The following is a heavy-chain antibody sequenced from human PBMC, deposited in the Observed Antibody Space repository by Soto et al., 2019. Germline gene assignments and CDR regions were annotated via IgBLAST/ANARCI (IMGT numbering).Heavy chain of an antibody. CDR2: ISSSSSTI. Sequence: EVQLVESGGGLVQPGGSLRLSCAASGFTFSSYSMNWVRQAPGKGLEWVSYISSSSSTIYYADSVKGRFTISRDNAKNSLYLQMNSLRAEDTAVYYCARYAYVSIVVASYFDYWGQGTLVIVSS. J-gene: IGHJ4*02. V-gene: IGHV3-48*01. CDR1: GFTFSSYS. CDR3: ARYAYVSIVVASYFDY. D-gene: IGHD3-22*01.